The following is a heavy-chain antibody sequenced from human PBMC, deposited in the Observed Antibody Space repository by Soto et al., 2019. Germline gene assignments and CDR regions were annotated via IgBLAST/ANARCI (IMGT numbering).Heavy chain of an antibody. CDR2: IYYSRST. CDR3: ARVKRESYYDFWSGIDY. Sequence: QVQLQESGPGLVKPSETLSLTCTVSGVSISSYYWSWIRQPPGKGLEWIGYIYYSRSTNYNPSLKSRVTISVDTSKNQVSLKLSSVTAADTAVYYCARVKRESYYDFWSGIDYWGQGTLVTVSS. J-gene: IGHJ4*02. CDR1: GVSISSYY. D-gene: IGHD3-3*01. V-gene: IGHV4-59*01.